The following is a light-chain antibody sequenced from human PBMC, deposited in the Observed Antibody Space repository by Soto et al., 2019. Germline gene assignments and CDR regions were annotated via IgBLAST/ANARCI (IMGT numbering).Light chain of an antibody. J-gene: IGKJ1*01. CDR2: KAS. CDR3: QQYRDTRT. Sequence: DIQMTQSPSTLSASVGDRVTITCRASQSISSWLAWYQQKPGTAPKLLIYKASTLQSGVPSRFSGSGSGTEFTLTISSLQPDDSATYYCQQYRDTRTFGHEIHVDIK. V-gene: IGKV1-5*03. CDR1: QSISSW.